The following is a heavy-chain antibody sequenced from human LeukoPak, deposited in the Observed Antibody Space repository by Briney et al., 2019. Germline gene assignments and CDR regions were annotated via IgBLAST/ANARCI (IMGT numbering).Heavy chain of an antibody. CDR2: ISGSVGST. J-gene: IGHJ6*04. V-gene: IGHV3-23*01. D-gene: IGHD3-22*01. Sequence: GGSLRLSCAASGFTFSTYAMTWVRQGPGKGLEWVSGISGSVGSTFYADSVKGRFTVSRDNSKDTLYLQLNSLRAEDTAVYYCAKVYYYDSSGYYPSLDVWGKGTTVTVSS. CDR3: AKVYYYDSSGYYPSLDV. CDR1: GFTFSTYA.